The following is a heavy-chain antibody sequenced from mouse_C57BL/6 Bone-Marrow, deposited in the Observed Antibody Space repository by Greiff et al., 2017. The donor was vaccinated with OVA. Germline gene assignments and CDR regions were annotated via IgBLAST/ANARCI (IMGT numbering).Heavy chain of an antibody. D-gene: IGHD2-1*01. CDR3: ARRIYYGLRGFAY. J-gene: IGHJ3*01. CDR1: GYTFTDYY. Sequence: EVQLQQSGPELVKPGASVKISCKASGYTFTDYYMNWVKQSHGKSLEWIGDINPNNGGTSYNQKFKGKATLTVDKSSSTAYMELRSLTSEDSAVYYCARRIYYGLRGFAYWGQGTLVTVSA. CDR2: INPNNGGT. V-gene: IGHV1-26*01.